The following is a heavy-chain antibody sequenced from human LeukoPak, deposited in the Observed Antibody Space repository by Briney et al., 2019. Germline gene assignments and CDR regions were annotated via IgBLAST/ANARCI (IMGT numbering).Heavy chain of an antibody. V-gene: IGHV3-48*03. CDR1: GFTLSNYE. CDR3: ARTTNYDVGFDP. J-gene: IGHJ5*02. D-gene: IGHD3-10*02. Sequence: GGSLRLSCSGSGFTLSNYELNWVRQAPGKGLEWITYLSRSGLTIYYTESVKGRFTISRDSAKNSLYLQMNGLRAEDTALYYCARTTNYDVGFDPWGQGTLVTVSS. CDR2: LSRSGLTI.